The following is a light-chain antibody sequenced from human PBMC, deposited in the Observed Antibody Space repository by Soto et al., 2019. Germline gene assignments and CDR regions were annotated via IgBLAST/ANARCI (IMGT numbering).Light chain of an antibody. CDR2: AAS. CDR1: QSISRY. J-gene: IGKJ1*01. V-gene: IGKV1-39*01. CDR3: QQSDSTPPT. Sequence: DIQMTQCPSSLSASVGDRVTITCRASQSISRYLNWYQQKPWKAPKLLIYAASSLQSGVPSSFSGSGSGTDFTPTISSLQPEDFAPYYCQQSDSTPPTFGQGTKVDTK.